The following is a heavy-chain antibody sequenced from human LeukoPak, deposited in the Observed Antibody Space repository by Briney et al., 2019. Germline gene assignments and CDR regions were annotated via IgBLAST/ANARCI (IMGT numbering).Heavy chain of an antibody. CDR3: AKPGIAVAGQWNNYYYYGMDV. Sequence: GGSLRLSCAASGFTVSSSYMSWVRQAPGKGLEWVSAISGSGGSTYYADSVKGRFTISRDNSKNTLYLQMNSLRAEDTAVYYCAKPGIAVAGQWNNYYYYGMDVWGQGTTVTVSS. D-gene: IGHD6-19*01. CDR2: ISGSGGST. V-gene: IGHV3-23*01. CDR1: GFTVSSSY. J-gene: IGHJ6*02.